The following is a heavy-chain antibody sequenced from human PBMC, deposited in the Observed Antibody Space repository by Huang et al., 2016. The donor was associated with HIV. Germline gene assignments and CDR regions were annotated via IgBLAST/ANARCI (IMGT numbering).Heavy chain of an antibody. Sequence: QIQLVQSAAEVKKPGASVKVSCRASGYTFSTYGISWVRQAPGQGLECMGWIIAYNGDIKFAQNFKGRLTMTTDTSTLTAYMELRSLRSDDTALYYCARKATVTAGIDYWGQGTLVTVSS. V-gene: IGHV1-18*01. CDR3: ARKATVTAGIDY. CDR2: IIAYNGDI. CDR1: GYTFSTYG. D-gene: IGHD4-17*01. J-gene: IGHJ4*02.